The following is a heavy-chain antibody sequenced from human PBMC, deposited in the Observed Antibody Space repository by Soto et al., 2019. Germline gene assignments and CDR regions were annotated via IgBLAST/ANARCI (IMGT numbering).Heavy chain of an antibody. CDR1: GYTLTELS. D-gene: IGHD2-15*01. Sequence: GASVEVSCRVSGYTLTELSMHWVRQAPGKGLEWMGGFDPEDGETIYAQKFQGRVTMTEDTSTDTAYMELSSLRSEDTAVYYCATVVCSGGSCHGDYNWFDPWGQGTLVTVSS. CDR2: FDPEDGET. CDR3: ATVVCSGGSCHGDYNWFDP. J-gene: IGHJ5*02. V-gene: IGHV1-24*01.